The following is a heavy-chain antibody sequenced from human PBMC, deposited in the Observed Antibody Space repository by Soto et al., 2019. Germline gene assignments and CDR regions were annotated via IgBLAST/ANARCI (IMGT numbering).Heavy chain of an antibody. CDR2: IYYSGST. V-gene: IGHV4-59*08. CDR3: ARRYGGSIDY. D-gene: IGHD2-15*01. J-gene: IGHJ4*02. Sequence: QVQLQESGPGLVKPSETLSLTCTVSGGSISSYYWSWIRQPPGKGLEWIGYIYYSGSTNYNPSLXGXAXMXXDTSKNQFSLKLSSVTAADTAVYYCARRYGGSIDYWGQGTLVTVSS. CDR1: GGSISSYY.